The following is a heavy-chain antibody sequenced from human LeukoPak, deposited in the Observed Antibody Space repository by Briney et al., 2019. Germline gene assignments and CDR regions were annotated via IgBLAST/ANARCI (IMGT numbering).Heavy chain of an antibody. D-gene: IGHD6-19*01. Sequence: PGRSLRLSCAASGFTFDDYAMHWVRQAPGKGLEWVSGISWNSGSIGYADSVKGRFTISRDNSKNTLYLQMNSLRAEDTAVYYCAKVPVAGTDYFDYWGQGTLVTVSS. J-gene: IGHJ4*02. CDR3: AKVPVAGTDYFDY. CDR2: ISWNSGSI. CDR1: GFTFDDYA. V-gene: IGHV3-9*01.